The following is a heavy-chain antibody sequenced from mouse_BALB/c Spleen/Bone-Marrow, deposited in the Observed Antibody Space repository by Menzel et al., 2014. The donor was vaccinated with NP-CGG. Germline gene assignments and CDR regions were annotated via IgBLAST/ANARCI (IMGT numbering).Heavy chain of an antibody. CDR1: GFTFSSFG. CDR3: ARKGAMITHYYAMDY. Sequence: EVKLMESGGGLVQPGGSRKLSCAASGFTFSSFGMHWVRQAPEKGLEWVAYISNGSSPIYYADTVKGRFTISRDNPKNPLFLQMTSLRSEDTAMYYCARKGAMITHYYAMDYWGQGTSVTVSS. CDR2: ISNGSSPI. V-gene: IGHV5-17*02. J-gene: IGHJ4*01. D-gene: IGHD2-4*01.